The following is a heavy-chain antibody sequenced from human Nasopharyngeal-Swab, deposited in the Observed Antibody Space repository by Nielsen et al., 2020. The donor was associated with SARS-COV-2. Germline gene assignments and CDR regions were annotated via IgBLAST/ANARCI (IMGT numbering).Heavy chain of an antibody. Sequence: WGRQPLGQGLEWMGIFNPSGGSTSYAQKFQGRVTMTRDTSTSTVYMELSSLRSEDTAVYYCARVISLGEYYFDYWGQGTLVTVSS. CDR2: FNPSGGST. CDR3: ARVISLGEYYFDY. D-gene: IGHD3-10*01. V-gene: IGHV1-46*01. J-gene: IGHJ4*02.